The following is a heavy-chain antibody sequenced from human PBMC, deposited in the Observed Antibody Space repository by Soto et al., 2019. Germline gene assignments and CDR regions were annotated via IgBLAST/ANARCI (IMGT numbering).Heavy chain of an antibody. CDR2: IWYDGSNK. V-gene: IGHV3-33*01. J-gene: IGHJ6*02. CDR1: GFTFSSYG. CDR3: AREPESFDDIVLMETNPPDV. D-gene: IGHD2-8*01. Sequence: PGGSLRLSCAASGFTFSSYGMHWVRQAPGKGLEWVAVIWYDGSNKYYADSVKGRFTISRDNSKNTLYLQMNSLRAEDTAGYYCAREPESFDDIVLMETNPPDVWGQGTTVTVSS.